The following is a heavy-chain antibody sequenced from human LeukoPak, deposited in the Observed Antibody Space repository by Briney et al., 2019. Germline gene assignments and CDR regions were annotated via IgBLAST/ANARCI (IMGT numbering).Heavy chain of an antibody. CDR2: IRYDGSNK. D-gene: IGHD2-2*01. J-gene: IGHJ4*02. CDR1: GFTFSSYG. CDR3: AKDQYCTSTSCYVGY. Sequence: GGSLRLSCAASGFTFSSYGMHWVRQAPGKGLEWVAFIRYDGSNKYYADSVKGRFTISRDNSKNTLYLQMNSLRAEDTAVYYCAKDQYCTSTSCYVGYWGQGTPVTVSS. V-gene: IGHV3-30*02.